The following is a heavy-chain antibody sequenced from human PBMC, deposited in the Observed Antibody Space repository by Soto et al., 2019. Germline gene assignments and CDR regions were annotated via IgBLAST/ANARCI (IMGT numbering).Heavy chain of an antibody. V-gene: IGHV1-69*13. CDR3: AGDSGAKLSSS. Sequence: SVKVSCKASGGTFSSYRINWARQAPGQGLEWVGGIVPIYRTADYAQKFQGRVTITADESARTAYMELRSLKSQDTAVYYCAGDSGAKLSSSWGQGTLVTVSS. CDR1: GGTFSSYR. CDR2: IVPIYRTA. D-gene: IGHD6-13*01. J-gene: IGHJ4*02.